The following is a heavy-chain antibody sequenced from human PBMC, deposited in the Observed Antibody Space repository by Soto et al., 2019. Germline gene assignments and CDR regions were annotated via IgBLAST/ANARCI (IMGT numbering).Heavy chain of an antibody. J-gene: IGHJ6*01. CDR2: LSFDGITK. CDR1: GFSFSSFG. D-gene: IGHD1-26*01. CDR3: AKDGAWELLPAYGMDV. Sequence: QVQLVESGGGFVQPGRSLRLSCAASGFSFSSFGTHWVRQAPGKGLEWVAGLSFDGITKHYADSVKGRFTISRDNSKNTMYLQMNSLRPEDTSIYYCAKDGAWELLPAYGMDVWGPGTTVTVSS. V-gene: IGHV3-30*18.